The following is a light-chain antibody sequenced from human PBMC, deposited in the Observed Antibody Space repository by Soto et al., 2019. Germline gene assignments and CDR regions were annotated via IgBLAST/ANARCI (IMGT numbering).Light chain of an antibody. J-gene: IGLJ1*01. CDR1: SSDVGSYNY. Sequence: QSALTQPRSVSGSPGQSVAISCTGTSSDVGSYNYVSWYQQHPGEAPKLMISDVTKRPSGVPDRFSGSKSGNTASLTISGLQAEDEADYYCCSYAGNYYVFGTGTKLTVL. V-gene: IGLV2-11*01. CDR3: CSYAGNYYV. CDR2: DVT.